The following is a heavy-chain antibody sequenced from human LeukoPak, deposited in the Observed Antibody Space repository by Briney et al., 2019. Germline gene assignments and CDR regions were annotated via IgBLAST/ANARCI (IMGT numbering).Heavy chain of an antibody. CDR2: ISYDGSNK. D-gene: IGHD5-18*01. V-gene: IGHV3-30*18. J-gene: IGHJ4*02. CDR3: AKEPHSYGYLPGAY. Sequence: GGSLRLSCAASGFTVSSNYMSWVRQAPGKGLEWVAVISYDGSNKYYADSVKGRFTISRDNSKNTLYLQMNSLRAEDTAVYYCAKEPHSYGYLPGAYWGQGTLVTVSS. CDR1: GFTVSSNY.